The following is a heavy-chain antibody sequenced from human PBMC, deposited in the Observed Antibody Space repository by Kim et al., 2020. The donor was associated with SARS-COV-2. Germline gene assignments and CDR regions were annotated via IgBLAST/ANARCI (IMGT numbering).Heavy chain of an antibody. J-gene: IGHJ1*01. Sequence: GESLKISCKGSGYSFSTYWIGWVRQVPGQGLEWMGIIYPGDSDTKYSPSFQGQVTFSVDRSSNTAYLHFSSLKASDTAMYYCARHRRQLLPPDYFQPWGQGTLVTVSS. V-gene: IGHV5-51*01. CDR1: GYSFSTYW. CDR2: IYPGDSDT. D-gene: IGHD6-6*01. CDR3: ARHRRQLLPPDYFQP.